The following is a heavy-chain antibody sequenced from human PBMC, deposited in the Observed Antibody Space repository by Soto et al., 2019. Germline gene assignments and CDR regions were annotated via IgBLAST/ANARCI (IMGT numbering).Heavy chain of an antibody. CDR2: IYYSGST. Sequence: SETLSLTCTVSGGSISSGDYYWSWIRQPPGKGLEWIGYIYYSGSTYYNPSLKSRVTISVDTSKNQFSLKLSSVTAADTAVYYCDRSKDSRLGMDVWGQGTTVTVSS. J-gene: IGHJ6*02. CDR1: GGSISSGDYY. V-gene: IGHV4-30-4*01. CDR3: DRSKDSRLGMDV. D-gene: IGHD3-22*01.